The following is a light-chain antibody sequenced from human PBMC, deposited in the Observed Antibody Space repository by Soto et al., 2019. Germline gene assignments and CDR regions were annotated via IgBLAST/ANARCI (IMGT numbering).Light chain of an antibody. Sequence: QSVLTKPASVNGSPGGSITISCTGTSSDVGGYNFVSWYQQHPGKAPKFLIYDVSNRPSGVSTRFSGSKSGNTASLTISGLQAEDEADYYCSSYTSSSTQVFGTGTKVTVL. J-gene: IGLJ1*01. V-gene: IGLV2-14*03. CDR2: DVS. CDR3: SSYTSSSTQV. CDR1: SSDVGGYNF.